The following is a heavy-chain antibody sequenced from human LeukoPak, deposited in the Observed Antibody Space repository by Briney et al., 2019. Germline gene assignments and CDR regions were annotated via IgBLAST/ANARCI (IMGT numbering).Heavy chain of an antibody. Sequence: PSETLSLTCAVYGGSFSGYYWSWIRQPPGKGLEWIGEINHSGSTNYNPSLKSRVTISVDTSKNQFSLKLSSVTAADTAVYYCARHRYSGSSFGYWGQGTLVTVSS. J-gene: IGHJ4*02. CDR3: ARHRYSGSSFGY. CDR2: INHSGST. V-gene: IGHV4-34*01. D-gene: IGHD1-26*01. CDR1: GGSFSGYY.